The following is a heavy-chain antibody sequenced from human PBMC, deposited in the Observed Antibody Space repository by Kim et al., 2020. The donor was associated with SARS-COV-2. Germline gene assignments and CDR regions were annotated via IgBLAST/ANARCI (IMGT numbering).Heavy chain of an antibody. V-gene: IGHV3-30-3*01. J-gene: IGHJ3*02. CDR3: AREGCTNGVCYMGGAFFDI. CDR1: GFTFSSYA. D-gene: IGHD2-8*01. Sequence: GGSLRLSCAASGFTFSSYAMHWVRQAPGKGLEWVAVISYDGSNKYYADSVKGRFTISRDNSKNTLYLQMNSLRAEDTAVYYCAREGCTNGVCYMGGAFFDIWGQGTMVTVSS. CDR2: ISYDGSNK.